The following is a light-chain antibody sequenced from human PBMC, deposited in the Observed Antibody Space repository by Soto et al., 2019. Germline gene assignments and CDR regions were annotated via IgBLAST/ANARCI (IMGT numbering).Light chain of an antibody. J-gene: IGLJ2*01. V-gene: IGLV4-69*01. CDR1: SGHSTYA. CDR2: LNSDGKH. Sequence: QPVLTQSPSASASLGASVRLTCTLSSGHSTYAIAWHQQQPEKGPRYMMKLNSDGKHSKGDAIPDRFSGSRSGAARYLTLSTSQSEDEADYYSQTWGAGLQLFGGGTKLTVL. CDR3: QTWGAGLQL.